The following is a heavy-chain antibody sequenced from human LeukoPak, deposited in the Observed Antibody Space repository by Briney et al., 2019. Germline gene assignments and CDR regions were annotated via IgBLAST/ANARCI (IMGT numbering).Heavy chain of an antibody. CDR3: AKDFSSSWQFAP. Sequence: GGSLRLSCAASGFTFSSHAMTWVRQAPGQGLEWVSSISETSSHTFYAASVKGRFTISRDNTKSTLFLQMNSLRVEDTAIYYCAKDFSSSWQFAPWGQGTLVTVSS. V-gene: IGHV3-23*01. CDR1: GFTFSSHA. CDR2: ISETSSHT. J-gene: IGHJ5*02. D-gene: IGHD6-13*01.